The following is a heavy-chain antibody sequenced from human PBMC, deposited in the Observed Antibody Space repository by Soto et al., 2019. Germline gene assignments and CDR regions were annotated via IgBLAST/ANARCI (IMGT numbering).Heavy chain of an antibody. D-gene: IGHD6-6*01. CDR1: GGTFSSYA. Sequence: SVKVYCKASGGTFSSYAISWVRQAPGQALEWMGGIIPIFGTANYAQKFQGRVTITADESTSTAYMELSSLRSEDTAVYYCARSSLEYSSSSWEYNWFDPWGQGTLVTVSS. V-gene: IGHV1-69*13. J-gene: IGHJ5*02. CDR3: ARSSLEYSSSSWEYNWFDP. CDR2: IIPIFGTA.